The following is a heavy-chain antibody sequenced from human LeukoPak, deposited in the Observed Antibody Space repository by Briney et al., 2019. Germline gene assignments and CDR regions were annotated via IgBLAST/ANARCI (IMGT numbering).Heavy chain of an antibody. CDR2: IRGNGET. J-gene: IGHJ4*02. V-gene: IGHV3-23*01. CDR3: AKGGWLDD. D-gene: IGHD6-19*01. CDR1: GLSFSSFA. Sequence: GGSLRLSCAASGLSFSSFAMSWVRQGPARGLEWVSSIRGNGETFYADSVKGRFVTSRDNSKDTLYLQMNSLRAEDTALYYCAKGGWLDDLGQGALVTVSS.